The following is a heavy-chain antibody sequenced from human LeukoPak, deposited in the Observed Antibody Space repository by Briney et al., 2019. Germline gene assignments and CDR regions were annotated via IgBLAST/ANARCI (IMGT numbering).Heavy chain of an antibody. CDR2: IYYSGST. CDR1: GGSISSSSYY. D-gene: IGHD2-21*01. CDR3: ARCGPDYYYYMDV. V-gene: IGHV4-39*01. J-gene: IGHJ6*03. Sequence: PSETLSLTCTVSGGSISSSSYYWGWIRQPPGKGLGWIGSIYYSGSTYYNPSLKSRVTISVDTSKNQFSLKLSSVTAAGTAVYYCARCGPDYYYYMDVWGKGTTVTVSS.